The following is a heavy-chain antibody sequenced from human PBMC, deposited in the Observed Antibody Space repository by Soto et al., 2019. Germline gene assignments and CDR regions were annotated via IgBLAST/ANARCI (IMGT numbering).Heavy chain of an antibody. Sequence: SVKVSCKASGGSFSTYTINWVRQAPGHGLEWMGGIVPIFETGNYAQKFQGRVKITANASTSTAYMELSSLTSEDTAVYYCARGGVATFYFDYWGQGTLVTVSS. J-gene: IGHJ4*02. D-gene: IGHD2-21*02. CDR3: ARGGVATFYFDY. CDR2: IVPIFETG. CDR1: GGSFSTYT. V-gene: IGHV1-69*13.